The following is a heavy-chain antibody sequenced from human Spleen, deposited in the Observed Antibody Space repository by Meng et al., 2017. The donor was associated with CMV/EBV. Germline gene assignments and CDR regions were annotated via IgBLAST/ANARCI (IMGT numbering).Heavy chain of an antibody. J-gene: IGHJ4*02. V-gene: IGHV1-69*01. CDR2: INPIFGTA. Sequence: SCKASGGTLSSDTISWVRQAPGQGLEWMGGINPIFGTATYAQKFQGRVTIISDESTSTAYMNLRSPKSEDTAVYYCASRSQLLGFDLWGQGTLVTVSS. CDR1: GGTLSSDT. CDR3: ASRSQLLGFDL. D-gene: IGHD2-21*01.